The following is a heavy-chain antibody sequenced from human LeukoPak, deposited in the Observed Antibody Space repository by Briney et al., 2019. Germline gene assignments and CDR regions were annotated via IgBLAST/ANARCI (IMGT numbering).Heavy chain of an antibody. CDR2: ISGSGGST. CDR1: GFTFSSYA. CDR3: AIAPGWELPHY. Sequence: GGSLRLSCAASGFTFSSYAMSWVRQASGKGLEWVSAISGSGGSTYYADSVKGRFTISRDNSKTTLYLQMNSLRAEDTAVYYCAIAPGWELPHYWGQGTLVTVSS. J-gene: IGHJ4*02. D-gene: IGHD1-26*01. V-gene: IGHV3-23*01.